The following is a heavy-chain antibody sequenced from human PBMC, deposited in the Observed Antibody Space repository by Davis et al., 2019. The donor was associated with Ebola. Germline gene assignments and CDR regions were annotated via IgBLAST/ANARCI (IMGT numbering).Heavy chain of an antibody. CDR3: ARDQSSGWFFYYYYGMDV. CDR2: INSDGSST. CDR1: GFTFSSYW. Sequence: HTGGSLRLSCAASGFTFSSYWMHWVRQAPGKGLVWVSRINSDGSSTSYADSVKGRFTISRDNAKNTLYLQMNSLRAEDTAVYYCARDQSSGWFFYYYYGMDVWGQGTTVTVSS. V-gene: IGHV3-74*01. J-gene: IGHJ6*02. D-gene: IGHD6-19*01.